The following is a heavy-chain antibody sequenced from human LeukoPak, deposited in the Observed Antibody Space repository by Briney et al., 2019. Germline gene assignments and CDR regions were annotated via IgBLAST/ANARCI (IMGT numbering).Heavy chain of an antibody. V-gene: IGHV4-4*07. CDR1: GGSISSYY. J-gene: IGHJ3*02. Sequence: SETLSLTCTISGGSISSYYWSWIRQPAGKGLEWIGRIYTSGSTNYNPSLKSRVTMSVDTSKNQFSLKLSSVTAADTAVYYCAREAKAAAADAFDIWGQGTMVTVSS. CDR2: IYTSGST. D-gene: IGHD6-13*01. CDR3: AREAKAAAADAFDI.